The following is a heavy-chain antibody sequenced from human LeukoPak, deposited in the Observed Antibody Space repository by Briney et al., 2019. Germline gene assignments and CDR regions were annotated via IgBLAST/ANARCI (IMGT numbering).Heavy chain of an antibody. J-gene: IGHJ4*02. CDR2: IRHTGST. CDR1: GGSFSGYY. D-gene: IGHD3-16*01. Sequence: SETLSLTCAVYGGSFSGYYWSWIRQPPGKGREWIGQIRHTGSTAYNPSLRSRVTISGDTSKNQFSLRLTSVTAADTALYYCARHGGYHFDSWGQGTLVTVSS. CDR3: ARHGGYHFDS. V-gene: IGHV4-34*01.